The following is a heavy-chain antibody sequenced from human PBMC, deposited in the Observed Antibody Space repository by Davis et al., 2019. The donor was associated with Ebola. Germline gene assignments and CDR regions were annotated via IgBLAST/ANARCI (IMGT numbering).Heavy chain of an antibody. J-gene: IGHJ6*02. D-gene: IGHD6-19*01. V-gene: IGHV1-69*13. CDR1: GYTFTGFF. Sequence: SVKVSCKASGYTFTGFFLHWVRQAPEQGLEWMGGIITLFGTTNYAQKFQGRVTFTADESTTTVYMELTSLTSEDTAVYYCARIAGYSSSGNYLGYYYYGMDVWGQGTAVIVS. CDR2: IITLFGTT. CDR3: ARIAGYSSSGNYLGYYYYGMDV.